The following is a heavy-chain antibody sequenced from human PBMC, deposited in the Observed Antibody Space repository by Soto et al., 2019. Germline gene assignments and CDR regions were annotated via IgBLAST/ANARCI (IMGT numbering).Heavy chain of an antibody. D-gene: IGHD3-16*01. Sequence: GGSLRLSCAASGFTFDDYAMHWVRQAPGKGLEWVAVISYDGSNKYYTDSVKGRFTISRDNSKNTLFLQMNSLRAEDTAVYYCATWGSIPGDYWGQGALVTDS. CDR3: ATWGSIPGDY. CDR2: ISYDGSNK. J-gene: IGHJ4*02. V-gene: IGHV3-30-3*01. CDR1: GFTFDDYA.